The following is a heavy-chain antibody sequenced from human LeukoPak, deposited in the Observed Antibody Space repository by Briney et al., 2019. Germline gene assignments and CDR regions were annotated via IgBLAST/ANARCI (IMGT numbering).Heavy chain of an antibody. CDR3: AKEKAPIVVVITADY. J-gene: IGHJ4*02. CDR2: ISYDGSNK. V-gene: IGHV3-30*18. Sequence: PGGSLRLSRAASGFTFSSYGMHWVRQAPGKGLEWVAVISYDGSNKYYADSVKGRFTISRDNSKNTLYLQMNSLRAEDTAVYYCAKEKAPIVVVITADYWGQGTLVTVSS. D-gene: IGHD3-22*01. CDR1: GFTFSSYG.